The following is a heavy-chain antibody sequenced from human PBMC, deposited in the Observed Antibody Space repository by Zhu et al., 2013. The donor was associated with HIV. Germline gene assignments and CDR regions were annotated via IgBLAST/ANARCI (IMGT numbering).Heavy chain of an antibody. Sequence: QVQLVQSGAEVKKSGASVKVSCKASGYTFTRYAVHWVRQAPGQRLEWMGRINAANGYTKFSQKFHGRITITSDTSASTVYMELSSLRSEDTAVYYCARDSYSTFDYWGQGTLVTVSS. J-gene: IGHJ4*02. CDR1: GYTFTRYA. V-gene: IGHV1-3*01. D-gene: IGHD6-13*01. CDR2: INAANGYT. CDR3: ARDSYSTFDY.